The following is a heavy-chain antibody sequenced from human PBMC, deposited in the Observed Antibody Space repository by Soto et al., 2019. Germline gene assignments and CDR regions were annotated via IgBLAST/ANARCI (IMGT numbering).Heavy chain of an antibody. CDR3: ARTIGAAYYFDF. CDR2: VYTSGST. D-gene: IGHD6-13*01. Sequence: PSETLSLTCNVSGDSMTKYYWSWIRQPAGKGLEWIGRVYTSGSTNYTPSLKSRVTMSIDTSNNHFSLSLKSVTAADTAVYYCARTIGAAYYFDFWGQGALVTVSS. CDR1: GDSMTKYY. V-gene: IGHV4-4*07. J-gene: IGHJ4*02.